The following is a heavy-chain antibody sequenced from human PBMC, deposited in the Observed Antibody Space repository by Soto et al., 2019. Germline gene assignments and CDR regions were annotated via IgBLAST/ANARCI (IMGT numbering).Heavy chain of an antibody. D-gene: IGHD6-13*01. CDR2: IYWDDDK. V-gene: IGHV2-5*02. J-gene: IGHJ5*02. Sequence: QITLKESGPTLVKPTQTLTLTCTFSGFSLSTSGVGVGWIRQPPGKALEWLALIYWDDDKRYSPSLKSRLTITKDTSKNQVVLTMTNMDPVDTATYYSAHSLDWAWIAAAGGENWFDPWGQGTLVTVSS. CDR3: AHSLDWAWIAAAGGENWFDP. CDR1: GFSLSTSGVG.